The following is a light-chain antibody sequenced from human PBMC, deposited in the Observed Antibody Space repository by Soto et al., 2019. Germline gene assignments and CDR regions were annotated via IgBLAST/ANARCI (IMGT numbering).Light chain of an antibody. V-gene: IGKV3-20*01. CDR1: QTITNNN. CDR2: GAS. J-gene: IGKJ1*01. CDR3: QQYGASLRA. Sequence: LWSLSVSLGGSPTLSCIASQTITNNNLAWYQQKPGQSPRLLIYGASSRATGIPDRFRGSGSGTDFTLPISRLESEDVAVYYRQQYGASLRAFRQGPKV.